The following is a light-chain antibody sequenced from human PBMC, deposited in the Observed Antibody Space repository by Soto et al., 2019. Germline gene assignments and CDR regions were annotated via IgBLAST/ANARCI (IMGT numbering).Light chain of an antibody. CDR2: NVD. V-gene: IGLV2-11*01. CDR3: SSYTDGFNVV. Sequence: QSALTQPRSVSGSPGQSVTISCTGTSSDVGNDNYVSWYQQHPGKAPQLIIYNVDRRPSGVTHRFSGSKSDDTASLTISGLQPEDEVDYYCSSYTDGFNVVFGGGTKLTVL. J-gene: IGLJ3*02. CDR1: SSDVGNDNY.